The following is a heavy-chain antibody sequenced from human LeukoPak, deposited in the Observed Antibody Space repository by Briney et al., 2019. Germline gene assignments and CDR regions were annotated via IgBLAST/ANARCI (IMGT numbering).Heavy chain of an antibody. D-gene: IGHD2-21*02. J-gene: IGHJ4*02. CDR1: GFTFSSYA. Sequence: GGSLRLSCAASGFTFSSYAMSWVRQAPGKGLEWVSSISSSSSYIYYADSVKGRFTISRDNAKNSLYLQMNSLRAEDTAVYYCARGVTDPFDYWGQGTLVTVSS. CDR3: ARGVTDPFDY. V-gene: IGHV3-21*01. CDR2: ISSSSSYI.